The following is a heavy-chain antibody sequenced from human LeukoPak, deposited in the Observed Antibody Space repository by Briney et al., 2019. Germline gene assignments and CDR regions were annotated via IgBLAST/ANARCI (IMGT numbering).Heavy chain of an antibody. CDR1: GFTFDDYG. V-gene: IGHV3-20*04. CDR2: INWNGGST. Sequence: PGGSLRLSCAASGFTFDDYGMSWVRQAPGKGLEWVSGINWNGGSTGYADSVKGRFTISRDNAKNSLYLQMNSLRAEDTALYYCAREFGWGNWNYVHFDYWGQGTLVTVSS. D-gene: IGHD1-7*01. CDR3: AREFGWGNWNYVHFDY. J-gene: IGHJ4*02.